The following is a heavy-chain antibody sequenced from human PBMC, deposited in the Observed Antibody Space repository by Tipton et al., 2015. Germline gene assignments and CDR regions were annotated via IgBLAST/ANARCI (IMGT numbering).Heavy chain of an antibody. CDR1: GGSISSYY. Sequence: TLSLTCTVSGGSISSYYWSWIRQSPGKGLEWIGYIYYSGTSTYNPSLKSRVTISVDTSKNQFSLRLSSVTAADTAVYYCARNLEWQAARFAPWGQGTLVTVSS. V-gene: IGHV4-59*01. D-gene: IGHD3-3*01. J-gene: IGHJ5*02. CDR3: ARNLEWQAARFAP. CDR2: IYYSGTS.